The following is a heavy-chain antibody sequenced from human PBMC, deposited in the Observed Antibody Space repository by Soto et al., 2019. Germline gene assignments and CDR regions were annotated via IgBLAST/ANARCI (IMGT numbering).Heavy chain of an antibody. D-gene: IGHD6-19*01. CDR3: ARGVGKQWLDPYYYYYYMDV. CDR1: GFTFSSYW. V-gene: IGHV3-7*01. CDR2: IKQDGSEK. J-gene: IGHJ6*03. Sequence: GGSLRLSCAASGFTFSSYWMSWVRQAPGKGLEWVANIKQDGSEKYYVDSVKGRFTISRDNAKNSLYLQMNSLRAEDTAVYYCARGVGKQWLDPYYYYYYMDVWGKGTTVTVSS.